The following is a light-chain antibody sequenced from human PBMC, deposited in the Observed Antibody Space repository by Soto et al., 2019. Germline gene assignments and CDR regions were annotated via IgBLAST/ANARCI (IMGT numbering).Light chain of an antibody. CDR3: SSYTTSRTLV. V-gene: IGLV2-14*01. CDR2: EVT. CDR1: TRDVGGYNH. Sequence: QPASVSGSPGQSITISCSGTTRDVGGYNHVSWYQQHPGRAPKLMIYEVTDRPSGVSDRFSGSKSGNTASLTISGLQAEDEADYYCSSYTTSRTLVFGTGTKVTVL. J-gene: IGLJ1*01.